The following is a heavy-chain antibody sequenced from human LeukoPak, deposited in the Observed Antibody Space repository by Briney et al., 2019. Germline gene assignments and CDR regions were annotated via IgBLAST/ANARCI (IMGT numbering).Heavy chain of an antibody. J-gene: IGHJ3*02. CDR2: IIPIFGTA. CDR3: ARGGYTGTASAFDI. CDR1: GGTFSSYA. V-gene: IGHV1-69*05. D-gene: IGHD6-13*01. Sequence: ASVKVSCKASGGTFSSYAISWVRQAPGQGLEWMGGIIPIFGTANYAQKFQGRVTITTDESTSTAYMELSSLRSEDTAVYYCARGGYTGTASAFDIWGQGTMATVSS.